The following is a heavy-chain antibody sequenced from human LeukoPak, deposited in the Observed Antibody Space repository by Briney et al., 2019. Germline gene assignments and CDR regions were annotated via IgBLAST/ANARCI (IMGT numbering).Heavy chain of an antibody. CDR1: GGSISSSNW. CDR3: ARAYSSFAFDI. CDR2: IYHIGIT. D-gene: IGHD6-19*01. V-gene: IGHV4-4*02. Sequence: SGTLSLTCAVSGGSISSSNWWSWVRQPPGKGLEWIGEIYHIGITNYNPSLKSRVTISADKSKNQFSLKLSSVTAADTAVYYCARAYSSFAFDIWGQGTMVTVSS. J-gene: IGHJ3*02.